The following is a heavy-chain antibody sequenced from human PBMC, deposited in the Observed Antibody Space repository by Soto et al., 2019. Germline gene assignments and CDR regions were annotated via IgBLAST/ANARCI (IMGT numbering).Heavy chain of an antibody. CDR1: GFTFSSYW. Sequence: GGSLRLSCAASGFTFSSYWMSWVRQAPGKGLEWVANIKQDGSEKYYVDSVKGRFTISRDNAKNSLYLQMNSLRAEDTAVYYCARGISGDLEIWSGYVVDAFDIWGQGTMVTVSS. V-gene: IGHV3-7*01. CDR2: IKQDGSEK. J-gene: IGHJ3*02. D-gene: IGHD3-3*01. CDR3: ARGISGDLEIWSGYVVDAFDI.